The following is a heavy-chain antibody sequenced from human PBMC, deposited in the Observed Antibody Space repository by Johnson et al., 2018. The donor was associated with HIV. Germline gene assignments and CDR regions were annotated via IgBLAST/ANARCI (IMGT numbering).Heavy chain of an antibody. Sequence: VLLVESGGGVVQPGRSLRLSCAASGFTFSDYYMSWIRQAPGKGLVWVSRSNSDGSRTTYADSVKGRFTISSDKAKNTLYLQMNSLRAEDTAIYYCAKTAWVFEGDASDIWGQGTMVTVSS. CDR1: GFTFSDYY. D-gene: IGHD3-3*01. J-gene: IGHJ3*02. V-gene: IGHV3-74*02. CDR3: AKTAWVFEGDASDI. CDR2: SNSDGSRT.